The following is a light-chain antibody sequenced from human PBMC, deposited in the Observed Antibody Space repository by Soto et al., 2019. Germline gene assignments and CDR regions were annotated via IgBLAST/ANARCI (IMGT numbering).Light chain of an antibody. CDR3: QQYGASPPVYA. CDR2: GAS. V-gene: IGKV3-20*01. Sequence: EIVLTQSPGTLSLSPGERATLSCRTSRSDRNTYLAWYQQKPAQAPRLLIYGASTRATGIPDRFSGSGSGTDFTLTISRLEPEDFAVYYCQQYGASPPVYAFGQGTKLEIK. J-gene: IGKJ2*01. CDR1: RSDRNTY.